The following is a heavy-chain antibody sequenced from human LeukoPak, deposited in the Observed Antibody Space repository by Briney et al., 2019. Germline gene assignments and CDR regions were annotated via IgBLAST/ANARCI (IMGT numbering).Heavy chain of an antibody. V-gene: IGHV3-74*01. D-gene: IGHD4-23*01. CDR2: INTDGTTT. CDR3: ARGPYGTNSWFDP. Sequence: GGSLRLSCAASGFNFNKDWMHWVRQAPGKGLVWVSRINTDGTTTNYADSVKGRFTISRDSAKNTLYLQMNSLRSEDPAVYYCARGPYGTNSWFDPWGQGTLVTISS. J-gene: IGHJ5*02. CDR1: GFNFNKDW.